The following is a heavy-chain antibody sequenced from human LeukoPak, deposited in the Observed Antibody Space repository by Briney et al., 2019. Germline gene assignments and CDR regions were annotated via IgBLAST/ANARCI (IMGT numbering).Heavy chain of an antibody. D-gene: IGHD5-18*01. V-gene: IGHV3-23*01. CDR1: GFTFSSYA. CDR2: ISGSGDST. CDR3: ARVRGYSCGY. J-gene: IGHJ4*02. Sequence: GGSLRLSCAASGFTFSSYAMNGVRQAPGKGLEWVSTISGSGDSTYYADSVKGRFTISRDNSKNTLYLQMNSLRAEDTAVYYCARVRGYSCGYWGQGTLVTVSS.